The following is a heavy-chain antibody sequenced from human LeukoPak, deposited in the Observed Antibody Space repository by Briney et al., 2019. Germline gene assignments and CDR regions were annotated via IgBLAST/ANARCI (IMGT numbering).Heavy chain of an antibody. Sequence: ASVKVSCKASGYTFTSYGISWVRQAPGQGLEWMGWISAYNGNTNYAQKLQGRVTMTTDTSTSTAYMELRSLRSDDTAVYYCARDRYYDSSGYYHFDYWGQGTLVTASS. V-gene: IGHV1-18*01. CDR1: GYTFTSYG. CDR3: ARDRYYDSSGYYHFDY. CDR2: ISAYNGNT. D-gene: IGHD3-22*01. J-gene: IGHJ4*02.